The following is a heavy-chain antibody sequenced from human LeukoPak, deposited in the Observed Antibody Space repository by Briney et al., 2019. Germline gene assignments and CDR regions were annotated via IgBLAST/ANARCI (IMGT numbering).Heavy chain of an antibody. CDR3: ARDPSNTSGWYIYFDY. CDR2: MSAYNGDT. Sequence: ASVKVSCKASGYTXNRHGISWARQASGQGLEWMGWMSAYNGDTKYSQKFQGRVTLTIDTSTSTAHMELRSLTSDDTAMYYCARDPSNTSGWYIYFDYWGQGTLVTVSS. V-gene: IGHV1-18*01. CDR1: GYTXNRHG. D-gene: IGHD6-19*01. J-gene: IGHJ4*02.